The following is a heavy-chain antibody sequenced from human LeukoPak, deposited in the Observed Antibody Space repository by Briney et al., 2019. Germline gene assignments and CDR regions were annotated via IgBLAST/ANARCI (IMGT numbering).Heavy chain of an antibody. D-gene: IGHD2-15*01. CDR3: ATGGIGIVRRSCGCN. V-gene: IGHV1-2*06. CDR1: GYTFTGYY. CDR2: INPNSGGT. J-gene: IGHJ1*01. Sequence: EASVKVSCKASGYTFTGYYMHWVRQAPGQGLEWMGRINPNSGGTNYAQKFQGRVTMTGDTSISTAYMELSRLRSDDTAVYYCATGGIGIVRRSCGCNWGHGTLGTVSS.